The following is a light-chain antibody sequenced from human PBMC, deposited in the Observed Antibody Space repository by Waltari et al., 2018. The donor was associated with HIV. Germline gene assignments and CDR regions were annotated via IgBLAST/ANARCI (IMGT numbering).Light chain of an antibody. CDR3: AAWDDSLSVVYV. V-gene: IGLV1-47*01. Sequence: QSVLTQPPSASGTPGQRVTISCSGSSSNIGSKYVYWYQQLPGTAPKRLIYRNNQRPSGVPDRFSGSKSGTSASLAISGLRSEDEADYYCAAWDDSLSVVYVFGTGTKVTVL. J-gene: IGLJ1*01. CDR1: SSNIGSKY. CDR2: RNN.